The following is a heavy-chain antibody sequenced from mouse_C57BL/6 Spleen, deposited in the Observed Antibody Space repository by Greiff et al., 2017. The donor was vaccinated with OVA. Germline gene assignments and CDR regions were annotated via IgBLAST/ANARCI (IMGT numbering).Heavy chain of an antibody. Sequence: VQLQQSGPGLVQPSQSLSITCTVSGFSLTSYGVHWVRQSPGKGLEWLGVIWSGGSTDYNAAFISRLSISKDNSKSQVFFKMNSLQADDTAIYYCARNLLPFMDYWGQGTSVTVSS. D-gene: IGHD1-1*01. CDR3: ARNLLPFMDY. CDR1: GFSLTSYG. J-gene: IGHJ4*01. CDR2: IWSGGST. V-gene: IGHV2-2*01.